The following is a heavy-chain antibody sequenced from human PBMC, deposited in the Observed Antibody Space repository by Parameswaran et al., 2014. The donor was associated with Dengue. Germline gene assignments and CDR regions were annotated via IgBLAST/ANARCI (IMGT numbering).Heavy chain of an antibody. J-gene: IGHJ4*02. Sequence: VRQAPGKGLEWVSYISSSSSTIYYEDSVKGRFTISRDNAKNSLYLQMNSLRVEDTAVYYCARAGLVGATDYWGQGTLVTVSS. V-gene: IGHV3-48*04. CDR3: ARAGLVGATDY. CDR2: ISSSSSTI. D-gene: IGHD1-26*01.